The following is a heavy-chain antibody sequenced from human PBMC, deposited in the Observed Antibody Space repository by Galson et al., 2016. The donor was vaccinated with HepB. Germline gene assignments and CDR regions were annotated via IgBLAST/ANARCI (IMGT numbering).Heavy chain of an antibody. CDR1: GFTFITYA. CDR2: ITRAGDET. Sequence: SLRLSCATSGFTFITYAMSWVRQAPGKGLEWVALITRAGDETYYGDSAKGRFTISRDNSKSTVYLQMDSLRAEDSAVYYCASFLEKVRPMDYWGRGTLVSVSS. D-gene: IGHD2-2*01. CDR3: ASFLEKVRPMDY. V-gene: IGHV3-23*01. J-gene: IGHJ4*02.